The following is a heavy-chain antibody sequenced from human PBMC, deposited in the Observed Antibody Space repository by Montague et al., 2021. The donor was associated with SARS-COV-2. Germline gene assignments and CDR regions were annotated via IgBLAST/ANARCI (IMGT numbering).Heavy chain of an antibody. CDR1: GGSISSSSYY. D-gene: IGHD3-9*01. CDR2: IYYSGST. J-gene: IGHJ4*02. V-gene: IGHV4-39*01. CDR3: ARHGSSGYFDWLGD. Sequence: SETLSLTYTVSGGSISSSSYYWGWIRQPPGKGLEWIGSIYYSGSTYYNPSLKSRVTISVDTSKNQFSLKLSSVTAADTAVYYCARHGSSGYFDWLGDWGQGTLVTVSS.